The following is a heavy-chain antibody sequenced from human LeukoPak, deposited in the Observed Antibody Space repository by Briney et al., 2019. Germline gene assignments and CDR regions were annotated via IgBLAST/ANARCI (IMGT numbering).Heavy chain of an antibody. CDR2: IDSKNGDP. V-gene: IGHV1-2*02. Sequence: PSVNPSSTASGYTFTAYYMSCVRRAPGQGLEWMGWIDSKNGDPKYAQKFQSRLTITRDTSIGIAYMELRSLISDDTAVYSCASEAYCGGDRCSLKSMDVWGKGTPVTVSS. CDR1: GYTFTAYY. CDR3: ASEAYCGGDRCSLKSMDV. D-gene: IGHD2-21*01. J-gene: IGHJ6*03.